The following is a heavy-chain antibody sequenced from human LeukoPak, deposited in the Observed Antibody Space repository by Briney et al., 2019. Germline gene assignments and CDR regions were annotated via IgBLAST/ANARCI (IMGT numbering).Heavy chain of an antibody. J-gene: IGHJ5*02. D-gene: IGHD3-3*01. Sequence: SVKVSCKASGGTFSSYGISWVRQAPGQGLEWMGRIIPIFGTANYAQKFQGRVTIPTDESTSTAYMELSSLRSEDTAVYYCARGYDFWSGSNWFDPWGQGTLVTVSS. CDR3: ARGYDFWSGSNWFDP. CDR2: IIPIFGTA. CDR1: GGTFSSYG. V-gene: IGHV1-69*05.